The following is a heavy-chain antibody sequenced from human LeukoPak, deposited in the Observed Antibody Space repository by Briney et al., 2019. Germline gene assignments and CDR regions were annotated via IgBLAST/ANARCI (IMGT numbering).Heavy chain of an antibody. J-gene: IGHJ4*02. CDR3: AKARYYYDSSGYSYYFDY. CDR2: ISYDGSNK. Sequence: GGSLRLSCAASGFTFSSYAMSWVRQAPGKGLEWVAVISYDGSNKYYADSVKGRFTISRDNSKNTLYLQMNSLRAEDTAVYYCAKARYYYDSSGYSYYFDYWGQGTLVTVSS. V-gene: IGHV3-30*18. CDR1: GFTFSSYA. D-gene: IGHD3-22*01.